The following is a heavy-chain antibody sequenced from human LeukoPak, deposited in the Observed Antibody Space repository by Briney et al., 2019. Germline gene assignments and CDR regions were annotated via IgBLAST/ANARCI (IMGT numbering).Heavy chain of an antibody. Sequence: SVKVSCKASGGTFSSYAISWVRQAPGQGLEWMGGIILIFGTANYAQKFQGRVTISADESAKTVYMDLTDLRSEDTALYYCARDLGRRWLTPLDYWGQGTLVTVSS. J-gene: IGHJ4*02. CDR2: IILIFGTA. CDR1: GGTFSSYA. V-gene: IGHV1-69*13. CDR3: ARDLGRRWLTPLDY. D-gene: IGHD4-23*01.